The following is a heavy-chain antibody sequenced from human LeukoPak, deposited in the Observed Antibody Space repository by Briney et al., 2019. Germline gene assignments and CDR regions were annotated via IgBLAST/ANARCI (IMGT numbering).Heavy chain of an antibody. CDR3: ARDRDYGSGAPSYGMDV. J-gene: IGHJ6*02. Sequence: VGSLRLSCAASGFTFSSYSMNWVRQAPGKGLDWVSSISSSSSYIYYADSVKGRFTISRDNAKNSLYLQMNSLRAEDTAVYYCARDRDYGSGAPSYGMDVWGQGSTVTVSS. D-gene: IGHD3-10*01. V-gene: IGHV3-21*01. CDR2: ISSSSSYI. CDR1: GFTFSSYS.